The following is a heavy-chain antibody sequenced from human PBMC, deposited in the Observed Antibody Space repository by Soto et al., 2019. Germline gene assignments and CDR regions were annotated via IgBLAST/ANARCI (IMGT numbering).Heavy chain of an antibody. V-gene: IGHV3-48*03. CDR2: IDHRITTT. Sequence: GGSLRLSCVGSGFSFDSYEMIWVRQPPGRGLEWISYIDHRITTTYYADSVKGRFTISRDNAGNSLFLQMDNLRVEDTAVYYCTRTHSGYIGYHLYDIWGQGTLVTVSS. CDR1: GFSFDSYE. CDR3: TRTHSGYIGYHLYDI. D-gene: IGHD5-12*01. J-gene: IGHJ3*02.